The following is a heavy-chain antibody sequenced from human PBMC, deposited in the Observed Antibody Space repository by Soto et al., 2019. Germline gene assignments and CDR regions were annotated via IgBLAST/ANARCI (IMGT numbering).Heavy chain of an antibody. D-gene: IGHD3-22*01. CDR3: ANANYYDSSGSSAH. CDR2: ISYDGSNK. V-gene: IGHV3-30*18. Sequence: PGGSLRLSCAASGFTFSSYGMHWVRQAPGKGLEWVAVISYDGSNKYYADSVKGRFTISRDNSKNTLYLQMNSLRAEDTAVYYCANANYYDSSGSSAHWGQGTLVTVPQ. CDR1: GFTFSSYG. J-gene: IGHJ4*02.